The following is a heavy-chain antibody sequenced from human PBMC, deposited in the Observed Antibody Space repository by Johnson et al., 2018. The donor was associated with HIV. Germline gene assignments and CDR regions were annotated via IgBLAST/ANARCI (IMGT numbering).Heavy chain of an antibody. V-gene: IGHV3-33*08. CDR2: IRYDGSEK. Sequence: QVQLVESGGGVVQRGRSLRLSCAASGFIFSDYGMHWVRQAPGKGLEWVAFIRYDGSEKYYVDSVKGRFTISRDNAKNSLYLQMNSLRAEDTAVYYCASSYDFWSGYPTNAFDIWGQGTMVTVSS. CDR1: GFIFSDYG. J-gene: IGHJ3*02. D-gene: IGHD3-3*01. CDR3: ASSYDFWSGYPTNAFDI.